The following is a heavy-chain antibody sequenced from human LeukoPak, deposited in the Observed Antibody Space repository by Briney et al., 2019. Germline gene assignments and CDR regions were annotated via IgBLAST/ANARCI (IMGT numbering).Heavy chain of an antibody. D-gene: IGHD2-2*01. CDR1: GGSINSGDYY. CDR3: ARDNSYCTTTSCYAYNWLDP. CDR2: IYYSGST. V-gene: IGHV4-30-4*01. Sequence: SETLSLTCTVSGGSINSGDYYWSWIRQPPGRGLEWIEYIYYSGSTYYNPSLKSRVTISIDTSKNQFSLKLSSVTAADTAVYYCARDNSYCTTTSCYAYNWLDPWAREPWSPSPQ. J-gene: IGHJ5*02.